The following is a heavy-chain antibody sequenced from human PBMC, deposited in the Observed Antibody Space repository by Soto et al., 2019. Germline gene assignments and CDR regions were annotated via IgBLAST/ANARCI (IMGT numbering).Heavy chain of an antibody. Sequence: QVQLVESGGGVVQPGRSLRLSCAASGFTFSSYAMHWVRQAPGKGLEWVAVISYDGSNKYYADSVKGRFTISRDNSKNPLYPQMNSVRAEDTAVYYCARPLWSDDYNWGYFDLWGRGTLVTVSS. V-gene: IGHV3-30-3*01. CDR3: ARPLWSDDYNWGYFDL. D-gene: IGHD4-4*01. CDR2: ISYDGSNK. CDR1: GFTFSSYA. J-gene: IGHJ2*01.